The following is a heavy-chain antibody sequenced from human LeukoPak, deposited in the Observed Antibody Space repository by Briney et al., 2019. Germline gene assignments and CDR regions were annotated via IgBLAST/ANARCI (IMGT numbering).Heavy chain of an antibody. J-gene: IGHJ4*02. D-gene: IGHD5-18*01. CDR2: ISYTGGDI. Sequence: GGSLRLSCAASGFTFSDFYMGWIRQAPGKGLEWVSYISYTGGDIHYADSVKGRFTISRNNSKNTLYLQMNSLRAEDTAVYYCAKDQRVDTAMVFDYWGQGTLVTVSS. V-gene: IGHV3-11*01. CDR1: GFTFSDFY. CDR3: AKDQRVDTAMVFDY.